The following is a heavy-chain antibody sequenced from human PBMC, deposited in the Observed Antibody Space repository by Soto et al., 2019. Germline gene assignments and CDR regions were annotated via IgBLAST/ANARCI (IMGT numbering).Heavy chain of an antibody. CDR2: IYYSGST. CDR3: ARDTLFGYYDSRGWFDP. D-gene: IGHD3-22*01. V-gene: IGHV4-59*01. CDR1: GGSISRYY. J-gene: IGHJ5*02. Sequence: SETLSLTCTVSGGSISRYYWSWIRQPPGKGLEWIGYIYYSGSTNYNPSLKSRVTISVDTSKNQFSLKLSSVTAADTAVYYCARDTLFGYYDSRGWFDPWGQGTLVTSPQ.